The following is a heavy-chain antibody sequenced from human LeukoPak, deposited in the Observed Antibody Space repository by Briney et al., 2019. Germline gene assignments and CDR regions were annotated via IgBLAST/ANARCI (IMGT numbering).Heavy chain of an antibody. Sequence: PGGSLRLSCAASRFTFSSYSMNWVRQAPGKGLEWVSSISSSSSYIYYADSVKGRFTISRDNAKNSLYLQMNSLRAEDTAVYYCARVGPWVNPDYHYYYMDVWGKGTTVTVSS. D-gene: IGHD1-14*01. V-gene: IGHV3-21*01. CDR3: ARVGPWVNPDYHYYYMDV. CDR1: RFTFSSYS. J-gene: IGHJ6*03. CDR2: ISSSSSYI.